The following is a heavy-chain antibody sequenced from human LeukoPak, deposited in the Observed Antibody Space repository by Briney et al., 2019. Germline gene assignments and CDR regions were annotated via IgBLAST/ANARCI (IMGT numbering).Heavy chain of an antibody. V-gene: IGHV3-53*05. CDR3: TDAVAG. Sequence: GGSLRLSCAASGFSVGNNYVTWVRQPPGKGLEWVSVIYTDGSTYYADSVKGRFIISRDSSKNTLYLQMNSLRAEDTGVYYCTDAVAGWGQGTLVTVSS. CDR2: IYTDGST. J-gene: IGHJ4*02. D-gene: IGHD4-23*01. CDR1: GFSVGNNY.